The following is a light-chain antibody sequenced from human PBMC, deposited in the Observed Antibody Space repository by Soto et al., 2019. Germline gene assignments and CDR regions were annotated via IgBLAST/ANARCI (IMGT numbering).Light chain of an antibody. Sequence: DIQMTQSPSTLSASVGDRVSITCRASQSISTYLAWYQQKPGRAPQALIYRASSLESGVPSRFSGSGSGTGFTLTISSLLPDDVATYYCQQYNEYPYTFGQGTKLEIK. J-gene: IGKJ2*01. V-gene: IGKV1-5*03. CDR1: QSISTY. CDR3: QQYNEYPYT. CDR2: RAS.